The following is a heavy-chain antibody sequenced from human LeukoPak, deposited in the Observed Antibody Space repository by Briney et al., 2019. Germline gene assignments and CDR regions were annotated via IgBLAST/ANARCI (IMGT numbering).Heavy chain of an antibody. Sequence: ASVKVSCKASGYTFTSYGISWVRQAPGQGLEWMGWISAYNGNTNYAQKLQGRVTMTTDTSTSTVYMELRSLRSDDTAVYYCARDMGPYSYYGMDVWGPGTTVTVSS. V-gene: IGHV1-18*01. D-gene: IGHD3-10*01. CDR1: GYTFTSYG. CDR3: ARDMGPYSYYGMDV. CDR2: ISAYNGNT. J-gene: IGHJ6*02.